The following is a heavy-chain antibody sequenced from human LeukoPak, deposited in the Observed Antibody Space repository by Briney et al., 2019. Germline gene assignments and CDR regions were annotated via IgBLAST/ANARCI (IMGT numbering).Heavy chain of an antibody. CDR1: GFTISNYW. D-gene: IGHD2-21*01. Sequence: GGSLRLSCAASGFTISNYWMTWVRQAPGKGLEWVANIKQDGSEKYYVDSVKGRFTISRDNAKNSVYLQMNILEAEDTAVYYCARDGDFTLTGVIRGGDALDMWGRGTMVTVSS. J-gene: IGHJ3*02. V-gene: IGHV3-7*01. CDR3: ARDGDFTLTGVIRGGDALDM. CDR2: IKQDGSEK.